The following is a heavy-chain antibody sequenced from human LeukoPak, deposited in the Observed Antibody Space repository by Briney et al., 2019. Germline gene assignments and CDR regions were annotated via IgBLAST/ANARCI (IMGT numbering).Heavy chain of an antibody. D-gene: IGHD3-10*01. CDR1: GFTFSSYA. V-gene: IGHV3-23*01. CDR3: AKSMVRGVIILGAFDI. CDR2: ISGSGGST. J-gene: IGHJ3*02. Sequence: GGSLRLSCAASGFTFSSYAMSWVRQAPGKGLEWVSAISGSGGSTYYADSVKGRFTISRDNSKNTLYLQMNSLRAEDTAVYYCAKSMVRGVIILGAFDIWGQGTMATVSS.